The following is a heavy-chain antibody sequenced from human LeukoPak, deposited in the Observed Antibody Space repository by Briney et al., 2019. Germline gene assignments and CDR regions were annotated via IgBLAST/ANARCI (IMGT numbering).Heavy chain of an antibody. CDR2: ISYDGSNK. CDR1: GFTFSSYA. D-gene: IGHD3-10*01. J-gene: IGHJ4*02. CDR3: ARDQRRILWFGELSAFDY. Sequence: PGGSLRLSCAASGFTFSSYAMHWVRQAPGKGLEWVAVISYDGSNKYYADSVKGRFTISGDNSKNTLYLQMNSLRAEDTAVYYCARDQRRILWFGELSAFDYWGQGTLVTVSS. V-gene: IGHV3-30*04.